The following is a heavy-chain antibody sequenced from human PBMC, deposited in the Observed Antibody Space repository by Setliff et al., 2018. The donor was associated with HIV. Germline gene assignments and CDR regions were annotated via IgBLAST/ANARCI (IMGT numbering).Heavy chain of an antibody. CDR1: GYTFTSYY. J-gene: IGHJ5*02. D-gene: IGHD6-19*01. CDR3: ARDVERYSSHSGSGP. CDR2: INPSGGST. V-gene: IGHV1-46*01. Sequence: ASVKVSCKASGYTFTSYYMHWVRQAPGQGLEWMGIINPSGGSTSYAQKFQGRVTMTRDTSTSTVYMELSSLRSEDTAVYYCARDVERYSSHSGSGPWGQGTLVTVSS.